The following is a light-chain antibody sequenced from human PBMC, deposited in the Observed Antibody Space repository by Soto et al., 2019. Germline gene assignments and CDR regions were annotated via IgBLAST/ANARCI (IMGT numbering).Light chain of an antibody. CDR2: DAS. V-gene: IGKV3-15*01. CDR3: QQYDDWPIT. CDR1: QSLSTN. Sequence: EVVMTQFPATLSVSPGGRATLSCRASQSLSTNLAWYQQRPGQAPRLLIHDASARATGIQGRFSGSGPGTEFTLTISSLQSEDFAVYYCQQYDDWPITFGQGTRLEIK. J-gene: IGKJ5*01.